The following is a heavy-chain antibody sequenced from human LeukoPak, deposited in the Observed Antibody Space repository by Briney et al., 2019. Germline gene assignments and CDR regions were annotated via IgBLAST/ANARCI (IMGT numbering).Heavy chain of an antibody. CDR3: AKGLYLVVPAATQYYFDY. CDR2: ISGSGGST. V-gene: IGHV3-23*01. CDR1: GFTFSSYW. D-gene: IGHD2-2*01. J-gene: IGHJ4*02. Sequence: GGSLRLSCAASGFTFSSYWMSWVRQAPGKGLEWVSAISGSGGSTYYADSVKGRFTISRDNFKNTLYLQMNSLRAGDTAVYYCAKGLYLVVPAATQYYFDYWGQGTLVTVSS.